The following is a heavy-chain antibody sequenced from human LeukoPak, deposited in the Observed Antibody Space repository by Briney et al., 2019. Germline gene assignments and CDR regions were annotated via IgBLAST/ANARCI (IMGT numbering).Heavy chain of an antibody. CDR3: AREGVPGGFDI. V-gene: IGHV3-48*02. Sequence: GGSLRFSCAVSGFTLSSYNMNWVRQAPGKGLEWVSHISSSSRTIYYADSVKGRFTISRDNAKNSLYLQMNNLRDEDTAVYYCAREGVPGGFDIWGRGTMVTVSS. CDR2: ISSSSRTI. CDR1: GFTLSSYN. J-gene: IGHJ3*02. D-gene: IGHD2-8*02.